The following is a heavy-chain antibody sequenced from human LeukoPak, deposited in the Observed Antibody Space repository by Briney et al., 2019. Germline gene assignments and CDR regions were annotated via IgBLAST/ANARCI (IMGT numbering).Heavy chain of an antibody. J-gene: IGHJ4*02. CDR3: ARDLRIVSGSYLDY. CDR2: ISSCGSTI. CDR1: AFTCRSHE. Sequence: PGGSLRLSCVVSAFTCRSHEMNWVRQAPGKGLEWVSYISSCGSTIYYADSVKGRFISSRDNTKNSLYLQMNSLRAEDTAIYYCARDLRIVSGSYLDYWGQGTLVTVSS. D-gene: IGHD1-26*01. V-gene: IGHV3-48*03.